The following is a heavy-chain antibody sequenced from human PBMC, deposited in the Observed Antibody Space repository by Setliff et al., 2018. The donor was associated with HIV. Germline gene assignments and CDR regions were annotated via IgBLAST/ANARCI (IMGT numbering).Heavy chain of an antibody. CDR1: GYTFDNYD. CDR3: AKVASVTMIRGALGS. D-gene: IGHD3-10*01. J-gene: IGHJ5*01. Sequence: EASVKVSCKASGYTFDNYDFSWVRQAPGQGLEWMGWITPKSGGTNFAQKFEDRVTMTRDTSSRTAYMDLSRLTSGDTAVYYCAKVASVTMIRGALGSWGQGTLVTVSS. V-gene: IGHV1-2*02. CDR2: ITPKSGGT.